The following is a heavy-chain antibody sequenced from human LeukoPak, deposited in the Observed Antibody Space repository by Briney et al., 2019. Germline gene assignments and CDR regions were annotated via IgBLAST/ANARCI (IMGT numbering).Heavy chain of an antibody. V-gene: IGHV1-46*01. Sequence: ASVKVSCKASEYTLTSNPINWVRQAPGQGLEWMGLINPSGSSTIYAQKFQGRVTMTRDMSTSTDYMELSSLRSEDTAVYYCARDNSVGDHAWWFDPWGQGTLVTVSS. CDR1: EYTLTSNP. J-gene: IGHJ5*02. CDR3: ARDNSVGDHAWWFDP. D-gene: IGHD1-26*01. CDR2: INPSGSST.